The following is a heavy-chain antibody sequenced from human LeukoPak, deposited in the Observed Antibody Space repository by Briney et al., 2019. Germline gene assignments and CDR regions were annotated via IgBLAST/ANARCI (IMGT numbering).Heavy chain of an antibody. CDR2: ISYSGST. D-gene: IGHD2-2*01. V-gene: IGHV4-59*01. CDR1: GGSISSYY. Sequence: SETLSLTCTVSGGSISSYYWSWIRQTPGKGLEWIGYISYSGSTNYNPSLKSRVTISVDKSKNQFSLKLNSVTAADTAVYYCARDQDGSCYVDYWGQGTLVTVSS. J-gene: IGHJ4*02. CDR3: ARDQDGSCYVDY.